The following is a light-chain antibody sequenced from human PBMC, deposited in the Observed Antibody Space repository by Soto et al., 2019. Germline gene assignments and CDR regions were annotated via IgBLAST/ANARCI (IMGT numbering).Light chain of an antibody. V-gene: IGKV2-24*01. CDR3: IQATQYRPYT. Sequence: DIVLTQTPLSSPVTLGQPASISCRSSQSLVHSDGNTYLSWFHQRPGQPPRLLIDKVSNRFSGVPDRSSGSGAGTDFTLKISRVEAEDVGIYFCIQATQYRPYTFGQGTKLEIK. CDR1: QSLVHSDGNTY. J-gene: IGKJ2*01. CDR2: KVS.